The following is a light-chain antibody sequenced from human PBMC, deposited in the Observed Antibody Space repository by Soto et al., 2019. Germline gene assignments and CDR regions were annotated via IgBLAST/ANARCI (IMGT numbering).Light chain of an antibody. J-gene: IGKJ3*01. CDR1: QSISSNY. CDR2: AAS. Sequence: EIVLTQSPGTLYLSPGERATLSCRASQSISSNYVAWYQHKSSQGPRLLIYAASSRATGIPYRFSGSGSGTVCTLSISRLEPDDFALSYRRKYRSAFGFGPGNKVDIK. CDR3: RKYRSAFG. V-gene: IGKV3-20*01.